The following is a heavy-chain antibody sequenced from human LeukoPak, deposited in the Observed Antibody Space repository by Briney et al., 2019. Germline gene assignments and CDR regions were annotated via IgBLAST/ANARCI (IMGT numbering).Heavy chain of an antibody. J-gene: IGHJ4*02. CDR3: AKDRWKGGSRSYFDY. CDR2: ISYDGSNK. CDR1: GFTFSSYA. V-gene: IGHV3-30-3*01. D-gene: IGHD1-26*01. Sequence: GGSLRLSCAASGFTFSSYAMHWVRQAPGKGLEWVAVISYDGSNKYYADSVKGRFTISRDNSKNTLFLQMNSLRAEDAAVYYCAKDRWKGGSRSYFDYWGQGTLVTVSS.